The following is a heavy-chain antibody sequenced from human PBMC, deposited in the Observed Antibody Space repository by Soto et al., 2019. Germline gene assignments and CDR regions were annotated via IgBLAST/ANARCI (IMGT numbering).Heavy chain of an antibody. CDR3: AREDDFWSGPN. V-gene: IGHV4-30-4*01. CDR2: IYYSGST. J-gene: IGHJ4*02. CDR1: GGSISIGDYY. Sequence: PSEPLYLTCTVSGGSISIGDYYWSGIRQPPGKGLEWIGYIYYSGSTYYNPSLKSRVTISVDTSKNQFSLKLSSVTAADTAVYYCAREDDFWSGPNWGQGTLVTVSS. D-gene: IGHD3-3*01.